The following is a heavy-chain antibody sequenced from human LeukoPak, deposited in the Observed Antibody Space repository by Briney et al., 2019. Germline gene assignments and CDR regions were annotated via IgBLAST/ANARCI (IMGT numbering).Heavy chain of an antibody. V-gene: IGHV3-30*18. CDR1: GFTFSSYG. CDR3: AKDGQRVLRYFDWLFSH. D-gene: IGHD3-9*01. J-gene: IGHJ4*02. CDR2: ISYDGSNK. Sequence: GGSLRLSCAAPGFTFSSYGMHWVRQAPGKGLEWVAVISYDGSNKYYADSVKGRFTISRDNSKNTLYLQMNSLRAEDTAVYYRAKDGQRVLRYFDWLFSHWGQGTLVTVSS.